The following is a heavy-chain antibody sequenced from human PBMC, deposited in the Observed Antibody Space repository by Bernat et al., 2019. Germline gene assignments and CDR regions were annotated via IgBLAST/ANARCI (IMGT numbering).Heavy chain of an antibody. CDR1: GFTFSGYS. CDR2: ISSSSSYI. D-gene: IGHD2-2*01. V-gene: IGHV3-21*01. CDR3: ARDRGGVVPAAYFDY. J-gene: IGHJ4*02. Sequence: EVQLVESGGVVVQPGGSLRLSCAASGFTFSGYSMNWVRQAPGRGLEWVSSISSSSSYIYYADSVKGRFTISRDNAKNSLYLQMNSLRAEDTAVYYCARDRGGVVPAAYFDYWGQGTLVTVSS.